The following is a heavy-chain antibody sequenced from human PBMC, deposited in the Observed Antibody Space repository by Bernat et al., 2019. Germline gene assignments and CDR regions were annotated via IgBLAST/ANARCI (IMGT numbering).Heavy chain of an antibody. Sequence: EVQLVETGGGLIQPGRSLRLSCAASGLTVSTNYMSWVRQAPGKGLEWVSVLYSCGTTYYADSVKGRFTMSGDNSKNTLYLQMDSLRAEDTAVYSCAKAVGSRDGYNLDAFDIWGQGAMVTVSS. V-gene: IGHV3-53*02. J-gene: IGHJ3*02. CDR1: GLTVSTNY. CDR3: AKAVGSRDGYNLDAFDI. D-gene: IGHD5-24*01. CDR2: LYSCGTT.